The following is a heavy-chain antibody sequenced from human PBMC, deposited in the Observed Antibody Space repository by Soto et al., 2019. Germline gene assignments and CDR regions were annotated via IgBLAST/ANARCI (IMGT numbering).Heavy chain of an antibody. V-gene: IGHV3-15*01. CDR2: IKCKTDGRTT. D-gene: IGHD1-20*01. J-gene: IGHJ4*02. CDR1: AFTFSNAR. CDR3: TSDDTINNN. Sequence: PGGSLTLSCAASAFTFSNARLSWIPQAPGKGLEWVDSIKCKTDGRTTDYAAPVKDKVTISRDESKNPLFLQMNSMKTEDTAAYYCTSDDTINNNCGQLTLFTLAS.